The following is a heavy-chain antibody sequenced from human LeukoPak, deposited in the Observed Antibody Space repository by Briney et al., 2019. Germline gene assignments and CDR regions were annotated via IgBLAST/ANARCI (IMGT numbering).Heavy chain of an antibody. CDR1: GFTFSSYA. Sequence: SGGSLRLSWAASGFTFSSYAMSWVRQAPGKGLEWVSAISGSGGSTYYADSVKGRFTISRDNSKNTLYLQMNSLRAEDTAVYYCAKAPSGYYYTFDYWGQGTLVTVSS. J-gene: IGHJ4*02. V-gene: IGHV3-23*01. CDR2: ISGSGGST. D-gene: IGHD3-22*01. CDR3: AKAPSGYYYTFDY.